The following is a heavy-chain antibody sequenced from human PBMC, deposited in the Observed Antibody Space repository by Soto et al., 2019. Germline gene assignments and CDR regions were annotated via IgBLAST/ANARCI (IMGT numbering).Heavy chain of an antibody. J-gene: IGHJ4*02. Sequence: GGSLRLSCAASGFTFSDYAMHWVRQAPGKGLEWVAVVSHDGRNTHYADSVKGRFTISRDSSKNTVSLEMTSLRAEDTAVYYCANVGRQWLVTSDFNYWGQGALVPVYS. CDR3: ANVGRQWLVTSDFNY. CDR2: VSHDGRNT. D-gene: IGHD6-19*01. CDR1: GFTFSDYA. V-gene: IGHV3-30*18.